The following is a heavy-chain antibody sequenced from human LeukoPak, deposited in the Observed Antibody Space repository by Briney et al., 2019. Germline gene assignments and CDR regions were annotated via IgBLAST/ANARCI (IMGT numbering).Heavy chain of an antibody. D-gene: IGHD3-16*01. CDR1: GFTFSSYA. Sequence: GGSLRLSCAASGFTFSSYAMHWVRQAPGKGLEWVAVISYDGSNKYYADSVKGRFTISRDNSKNTLYLQMNSLRAEDTAVYYCARDMITFGGALAVLDYWGQGTLVTVSS. J-gene: IGHJ4*02. V-gene: IGHV3-30-3*01. CDR2: ISYDGSNK. CDR3: ARDMITFGGALAVLDY.